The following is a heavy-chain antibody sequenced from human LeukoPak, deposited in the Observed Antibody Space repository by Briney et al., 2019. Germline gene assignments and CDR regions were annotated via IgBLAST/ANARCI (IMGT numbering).Heavy chain of an antibody. CDR3: ARVVNSTPDY. V-gene: IGHV3-48*01. J-gene: IGHJ4*02. D-gene: IGHD1-1*01. CDR1: GFTFSSYS. Sequence: AGGSLRLSCAASGFTFSSYSMNWVRQAPGKGLEWVSYISSSSSTIYYADSVKGRFTISRDNAKNSLYLQMNSLRAEDTAVYYCARVVNSTPDYWGQGTLVTVSS. CDR2: ISSSSSTI.